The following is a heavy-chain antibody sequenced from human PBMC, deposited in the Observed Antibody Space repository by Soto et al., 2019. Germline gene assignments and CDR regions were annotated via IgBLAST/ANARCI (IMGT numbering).Heavy chain of an antibody. Sequence: ASVKGSCKASGYTFTSYAMHWVRQAPGQRLEWMGWINAGNGNTKYSQKFQGRVTITRDTSASTAYMELSSLRSEDTAVYYCARAVAVAQLGAFDIWGQGTMVTVSS. CDR2: INAGNGNT. J-gene: IGHJ3*02. V-gene: IGHV1-3*01. CDR3: ARAVAVAQLGAFDI. D-gene: IGHD6-19*01. CDR1: GYTFTSYA.